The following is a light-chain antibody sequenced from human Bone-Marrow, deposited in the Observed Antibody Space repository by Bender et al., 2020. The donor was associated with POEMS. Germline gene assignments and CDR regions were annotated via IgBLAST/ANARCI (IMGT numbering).Light chain of an antibody. CDR1: SSDIGNYNR. Sequence: QSALTQPPSVSGSPGQSVTISCTGTSSDIGNYNRVSWYQQSPGTAPKLMIYEVTNRPSGVPDRFSGSKSGTSVYLAISGLQAEDEGDYFCAASDDSLNGWVFGGGTKLTVL. CDR2: EVT. V-gene: IGLV2-18*01. CDR3: AASDDSLNGWV. J-gene: IGLJ3*02.